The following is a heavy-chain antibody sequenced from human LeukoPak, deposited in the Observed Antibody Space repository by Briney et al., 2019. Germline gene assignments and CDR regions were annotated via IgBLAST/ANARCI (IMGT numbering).Heavy chain of an antibody. V-gene: IGHV3-23*01. CDR2: ISGSGGST. CDR3: AKETTAIAAAGTEFDY. CDR1: GFTFSSYA. J-gene: IGHJ4*02. D-gene: IGHD6-13*01. Sequence: GGSLRLSCAASGFTFSSYAMSWVRQAPGKGLEWVSAISGSGGSTYYADSVEGRFTISRDNSKNTLYLQMNSLRAEDTAVYYCAKETTAIAAAGTEFDYWGQGTLVTVSS.